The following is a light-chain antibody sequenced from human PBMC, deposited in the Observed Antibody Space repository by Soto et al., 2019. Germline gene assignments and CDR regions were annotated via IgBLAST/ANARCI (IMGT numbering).Light chain of an antibody. CDR3: HCHQFDSSRVYS. J-gene: IGKJ2*03. V-gene: IGKV3-20*01. CDR1: QSVTSTY. CDR2: GGS. Sequence: EIVLTQSPVTLSLSPGERATLSCTASQSVTSTYLAWYQQKPGQSPRLIIYGGSTRASDFPDRFSGGGSGTDFTLIISRVEPDDSAVYYCHCHQFDSSRVYSFGQVTTLEI.